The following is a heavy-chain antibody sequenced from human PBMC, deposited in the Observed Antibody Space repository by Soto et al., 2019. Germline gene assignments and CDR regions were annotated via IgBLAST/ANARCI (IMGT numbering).Heavy chain of an antibody. J-gene: IGHJ4*02. D-gene: IGHD4-17*01. CDR2: INHSGST. Sequence: LETLSLTCAVYGGSCSGYYWSWIRQPPGKGLEWIGEINHSGSTNYNPSLKSRVTISVDTSKNQFSLKLSSVTAADTAVYYCAGSRTTVTTLVDFRDYWGQGTLVTVSS. V-gene: IGHV4-34*01. CDR3: AGSRTTVTTLVDFRDY. CDR1: GGSCSGYY.